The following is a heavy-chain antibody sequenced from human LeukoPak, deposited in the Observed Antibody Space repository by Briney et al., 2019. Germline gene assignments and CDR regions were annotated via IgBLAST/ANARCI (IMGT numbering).Heavy chain of an antibody. V-gene: IGHV4-38-2*02. CDR1: GDSISSSYY. CDR3: ASSGDSGSYCEY. D-gene: IGHD3-10*01. Sequence: KPSETLSLTCTVSGDSISSSYYWGWIRQPPGKGLEWIGSIYHSGITYYNPSLKSRVTISADTSKNQFSLKLSSVTAADTAVYYCASSGDSGSYCEYWGQGTLVTVSS. J-gene: IGHJ4*02. CDR2: IYHSGIT.